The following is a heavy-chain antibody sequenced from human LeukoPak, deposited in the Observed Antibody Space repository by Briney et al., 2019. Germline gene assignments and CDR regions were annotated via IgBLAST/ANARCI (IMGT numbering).Heavy chain of an antibody. CDR3: ARGKYQLLYGDY. Sequence: GASVKVSCKASGYTFTGYYIHGVRQAPGQGLEWMGWINANSGGTDYAQKFQGRVTMTRDTSISTAYVELSRLRSDDTAVYYCARGKYQLLYGDYWGQGTMVTVSS. D-gene: IGHD2-2*02. CDR1: GYTFTGYY. CDR2: INANSGGT. J-gene: IGHJ4*02. V-gene: IGHV1-2*02.